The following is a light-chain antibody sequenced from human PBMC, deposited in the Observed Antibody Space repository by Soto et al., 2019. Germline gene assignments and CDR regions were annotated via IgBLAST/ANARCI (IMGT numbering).Light chain of an antibody. CDR2: DDN. J-gene: IGLJ2*01. CDR1: SGNVATNY. V-gene: IGLV6-57*04. CDR3: QSYDVDNVV. Sequence: NFMLTQPRSVSESPGKTVTISCTPTSGNVATNYVQWHQHRPGSDPSSVIYDDNERPPGVPARFSASVDRSSNSASPTTSGLETEDEADYYCQSYDVDNVVFGGGTKLTVL.